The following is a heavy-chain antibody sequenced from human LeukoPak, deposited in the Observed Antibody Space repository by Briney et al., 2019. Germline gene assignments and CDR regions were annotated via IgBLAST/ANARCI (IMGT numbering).Heavy chain of an antibody. CDR1: GFTVSTNC. CDR3: ARVDTVMAYYFDL. D-gene: IGHD5-18*01. CDR2: IYSGGTT. Sequence: GRSLRLSCAASGFTVSTNCMTWVRQAPANGLEWVSTIYSGGTTYYADSVMGRFTISRHNSRNTLYLQMNSLRAEDTAVYYCARVDTVMAYYFDLWGQGTLVTVSS. J-gene: IGHJ4*02. V-gene: IGHV3-53*04.